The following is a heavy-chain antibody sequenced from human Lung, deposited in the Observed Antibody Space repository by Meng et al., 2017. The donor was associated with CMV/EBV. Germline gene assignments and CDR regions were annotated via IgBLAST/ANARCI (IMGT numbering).Heavy chain of an antibody. V-gene: IGHV3-21*01. J-gene: IGHJ4*02. D-gene: IGHD6-19*01. Sequence: ESLKIPCAAPGFTVSSYSMYWVRQAPGKGPEWVSSISSSSTYINHADSAKGRFTISRDNAKNSLYLQMNSLRAEDTAVYYCARETSSSGWYGPGYWGQGTLVXVSS. CDR3: ARETSSSGWYGPGY. CDR2: ISSSSTYI. CDR1: GFTVSSYS.